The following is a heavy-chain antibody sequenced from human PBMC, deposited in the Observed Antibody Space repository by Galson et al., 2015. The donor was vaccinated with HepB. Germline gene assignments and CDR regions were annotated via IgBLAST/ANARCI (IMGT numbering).Heavy chain of an antibody. D-gene: IGHD5/OR15-5a*01. V-gene: IGHV3-33*06. J-gene: IGHJ4*02. Sequence: SLRLSCAASGFTFSDYGMHWVRQAPGKGLEWVAVIWFDGSNKYYADSVKGRFTISRDNSKNTLYLQMNSLRAEDTAVYYCAKDLSTVEGCWGQGTLVTVSS. CDR1: GFTFSDYG. CDR2: IWFDGSNK. CDR3: AKDLSTVEGC.